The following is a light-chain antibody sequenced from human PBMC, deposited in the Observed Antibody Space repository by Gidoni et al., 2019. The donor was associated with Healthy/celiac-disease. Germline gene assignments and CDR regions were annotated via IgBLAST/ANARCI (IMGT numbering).Light chain of an antibody. CDR2: EVS. CDR3: SSYTSSITLYV. V-gene: IGLV2-14*01. J-gene: IGLJ1*01. CDR1: SRDVGGYNY. Sequence: QSALTQPASASGSPGPAITISCTGTSRDVGGYNYVSWYQQHPVKAPKLMIYEVSNLPSGVSNRFSGSKSGNPASLTISGLHAEDEADYYCSSYTSSITLYVFGTGTKVTVL.